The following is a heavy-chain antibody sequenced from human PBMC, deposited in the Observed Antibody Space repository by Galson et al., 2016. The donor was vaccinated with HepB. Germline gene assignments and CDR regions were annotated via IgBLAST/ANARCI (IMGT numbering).Heavy chain of an antibody. CDR1: GFTFSSFP. D-gene: IGHD3-10*01. Sequence: SLRLSCAASGFTFSSFPMNWVRQVPGKGLDWLSYITSNSATIYYADPVKGRFTISRDNAKNSLFLQMDSLRDEDTAVYYCARGGSYSTLDYWGQGALVTVSS. V-gene: IGHV3-48*02. CDR3: ARGGSYSTLDY. CDR2: ITSNSATI. J-gene: IGHJ4*02.